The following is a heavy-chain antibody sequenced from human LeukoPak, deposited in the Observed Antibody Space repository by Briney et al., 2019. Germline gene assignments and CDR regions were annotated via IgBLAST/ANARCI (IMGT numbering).Heavy chain of an antibody. V-gene: IGHV5-51*01. CDR2: IYPGDSDT. CDR1: GYSFTSYW. Sequence: GESLKISCKGSGYSFTSYWIGWVRQMPGKGLEWMGIIYPGDSDTRISPSFQGQVIISADQSISTAYLEWSSLKASDTAIYYCARHVGSTWLTLDYWGQGTLVTVSS. CDR3: ARHVGSTWLTLDY. J-gene: IGHJ4*02. D-gene: IGHD6-13*01.